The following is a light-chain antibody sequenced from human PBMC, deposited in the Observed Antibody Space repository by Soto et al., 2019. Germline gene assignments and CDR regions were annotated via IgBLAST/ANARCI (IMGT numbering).Light chain of an antibody. V-gene: IGKV1-39*01. CDR3: QQCYSSPRT. Sequence: DIPMTQSPSTLSAGVGDRVTITCRASQRISTYLNWYQQKPGKAPTLLIYAASSLQSGVPSRFSGGGSGTDFTLTINTLQPEDFATDCCQQCYSSPRTFGQGTKVQIK. CDR1: QRISTY. J-gene: IGKJ1*01. CDR2: AAS.